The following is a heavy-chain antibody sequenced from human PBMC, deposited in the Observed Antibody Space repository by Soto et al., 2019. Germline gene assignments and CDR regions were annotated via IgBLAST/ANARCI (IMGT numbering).Heavy chain of an antibody. CDR1: GFTFSSYA. V-gene: IGHV3-23*01. J-gene: IGHJ4*02. D-gene: IGHD2-8*02. CDR3: AKDGGSVCSGGTCYFQAPDY. CDR2: IDGSGRNT. Sequence: GGFLRLSCADSGFTFSSYAMSWVRQAPGQGLECVSRIDGSGRNTYYADSVKGRFTISRDNSKNTLSVQMDSLRVEDTALYYCAKDGGSVCSGGTCYFQAPDYWGQGTLVTVSS.